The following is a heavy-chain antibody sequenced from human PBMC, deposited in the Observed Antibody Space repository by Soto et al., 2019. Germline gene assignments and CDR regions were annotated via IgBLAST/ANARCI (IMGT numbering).Heavy chain of an antibody. CDR1: GFTFTSYA. CDR3: TQDGGSRDWLTVN. J-gene: IGHJ4*02. Sequence: EVQLLESGGDLVQPGGSLRLSCAASGFTFTSYAMSWIRQAPGKGLEWVSAITGGGDNTYYADSVKGRFTISRDNSKNTLYLLINSLRAEDTAFYYCTQDGGSRDWLTVNWGQGTLVTVSS. D-gene: IGHD3-9*01. CDR2: ITGGGDNT. V-gene: IGHV3-23*01.